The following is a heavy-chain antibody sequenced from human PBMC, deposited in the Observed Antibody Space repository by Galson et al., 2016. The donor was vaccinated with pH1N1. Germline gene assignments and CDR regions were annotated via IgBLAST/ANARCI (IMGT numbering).Heavy chain of an antibody. V-gene: IGHV4-59*01. CDR3: ARGALDMTSILHIYYFDY. D-gene: IGHD5-24*01. Sequence: ETLSLTCTVSGGSISSYHWNWIRQPPGKGLEWIGHVHYSGNTNSHPSLRSRVSMSVDPSRNQFSLTLRSVTAADTALYYCARGALDMTSILHIYYFDYWGQGTLVTVSS. J-gene: IGHJ4*01. CDR1: GGSISSYH. CDR2: VHYSGNT.